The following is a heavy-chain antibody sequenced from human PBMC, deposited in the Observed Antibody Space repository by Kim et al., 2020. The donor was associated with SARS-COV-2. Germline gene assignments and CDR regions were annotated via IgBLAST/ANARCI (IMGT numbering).Heavy chain of an antibody. CDR1: GYTFTGYY. Sequence: ASVKVSCKAFGYTFTGYYIHWVRQAPGQGLELMGWIDPRSGATNSAHKFQGRVSMTRDTSITTAYMELSDLTSDDTALYSCTRGFCSRADCPARQSSNYGLDVWGQGTAVTISS. CDR3: TRGFCSRADCPARQSSNYGLDV. J-gene: IGHJ6*02. V-gene: IGHV1-2*02. CDR2: IDPRSGAT. D-gene: IGHD2-15*01.